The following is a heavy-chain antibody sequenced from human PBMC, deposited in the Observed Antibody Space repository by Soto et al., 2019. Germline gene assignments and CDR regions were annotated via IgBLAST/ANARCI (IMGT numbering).Heavy chain of an antibody. J-gene: IGHJ6*02. D-gene: IGHD5-18*01. CDR3: ASPGTAMARRDHYGMDV. CDR2: IIPIFGTA. Sequence: QVQLVQSGAEVKKPGSSVKVSCKASGGTFSSYAISWVRQAPGQGLEWMGGIIPIFGTANYAQKFQGRVTIPADESTSTAYMELSSLRSEDTAVYYCASPGTAMARRDHYGMDVWGQGTTVTVSS. CDR1: GGTFSSYA. V-gene: IGHV1-69*01.